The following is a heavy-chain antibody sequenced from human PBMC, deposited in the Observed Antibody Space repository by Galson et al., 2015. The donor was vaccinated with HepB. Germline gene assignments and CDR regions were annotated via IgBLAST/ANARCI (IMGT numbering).Heavy chain of an antibody. D-gene: IGHD3-16*01. J-gene: IGHJ3*02. CDR2: IIPIFGTA. V-gene: IGHV1-69*06. Sequence: SVKVSCKASGGTFSSYAISWVRQAPGQGLEWMGGIIPIFGTANYAQKFQGRVTITADKSTSTAYMELSSLRSEDTAVYYCAREATGVITLGGDAFDIWGQGTMVTVSS. CDR1: GGTFSSYA. CDR3: AREATGVITLGGDAFDI.